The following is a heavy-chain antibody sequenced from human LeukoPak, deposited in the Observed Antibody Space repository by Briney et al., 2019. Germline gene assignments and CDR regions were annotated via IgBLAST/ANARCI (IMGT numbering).Heavy chain of an antibody. CDR1: GGSISNSNYY. D-gene: IGHD3-3*01. CDR3: ATRRDFWSAFGGPLAVFDP. Sequence: SETLSLTCTVSGGSISNSNYYWAWIRQPPGKGLEWIGSMYYSGSTYYNPSLKSRVTISVDTSKNQFSLKLSSVTAADTAVYYCATRRDFWSAFGGPLAVFDPWGQGILVTVSS. V-gene: IGHV4-39*01. J-gene: IGHJ5*02. CDR2: MYYSGST.